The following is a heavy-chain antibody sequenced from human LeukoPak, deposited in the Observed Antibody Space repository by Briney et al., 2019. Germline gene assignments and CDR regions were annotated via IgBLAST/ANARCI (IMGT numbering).Heavy chain of an antibody. Sequence: SETLSLTCAVYGGSFSGYYWSWIRQPPGKGLEWIGEINHSGSTNYNPSLKSRVTISVDTSKNQFSLKLSSVTAADTAVYYCARGRRRLLQLRGFDYWGQGTLVTVSS. CDR3: ARGRRRLLQLRGFDY. V-gene: IGHV4-34*01. CDR1: GGSFSGYY. CDR2: INHSGST. J-gene: IGHJ4*02. D-gene: IGHD5-24*01.